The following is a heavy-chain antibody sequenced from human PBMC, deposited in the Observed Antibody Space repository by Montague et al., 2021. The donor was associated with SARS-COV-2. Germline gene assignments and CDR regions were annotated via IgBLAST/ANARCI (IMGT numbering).Heavy chain of an antibody. CDR3: ASHFVWQQLST. CDR2: THHSGGT. CDR1: GDAISRGHW. J-gene: IGHJ4*02. Sequence: SETLSLTCTGAGDAISRGHWWSWVRQPPGKGLEWIAETHHSGGTNYNPSLRGRVSIFLDKSKNQFSLTLTSVTAADTAMYYCASHFVWQQLSTWGQGTLVSVSS. D-gene: IGHD6-13*01. V-gene: IGHV4-4*02.